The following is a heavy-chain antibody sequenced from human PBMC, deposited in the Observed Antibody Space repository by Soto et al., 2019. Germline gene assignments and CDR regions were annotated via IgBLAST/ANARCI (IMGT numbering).Heavy chain of an antibody. V-gene: IGHV4-59*01. D-gene: IGHD4-17*01. CDR3: ARIPWVDSGGFPDS. Sequence: SETLSLTCTVSGASISTYYWSWIRQPPGKGLEWIGFIYYSGTTNYNPSLKSRVTISVDTSKNQFSLKLSSVTSADPAVSYCARIPWVDSGGFPDSWGQGTLVTVSS. J-gene: IGHJ5*01. CDR2: IYYSGTT. CDR1: GASISTYY.